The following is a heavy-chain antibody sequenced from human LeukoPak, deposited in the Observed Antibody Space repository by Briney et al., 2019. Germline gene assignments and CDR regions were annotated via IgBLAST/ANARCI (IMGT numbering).Heavy chain of an antibody. Sequence: GASVKVSCKASGGTFSRYVITWVRQAPGQGLEWMGGIIPMFGTANYAQKFQGRVTITADESTSTAYMALNNLRSEDTAVYYCARGHAPYYSDTSAYYDYFDFWGQGTLVTVSS. CDR2: IIPMFGTA. D-gene: IGHD3-22*01. CDR1: GGTFSRYV. V-gene: IGHV1-69*13. J-gene: IGHJ4*02. CDR3: ARGHAPYYSDTSAYYDYFDF.